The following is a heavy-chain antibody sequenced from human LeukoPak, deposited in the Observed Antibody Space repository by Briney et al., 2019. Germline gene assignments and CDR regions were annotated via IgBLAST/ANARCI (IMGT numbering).Heavy chain of an antibody. CDR3: ARVGATPYYYYGMGV. V-gene: IGHV1-69*13. D-gene: IGHD1-26*01. CDR2: IIPIFGTA. CDR1: GGTFSSYA. Sequence: ASVKVSCKASGGTFSSYAISWVGQAPGQGLEWMGGIIPIFGTANYAQKFQGRVTITADESTSTAYMELSSLRSEDTAVYYCARVGATPYYYYGMGVWGQGTTVTVSS. J-gene: IGHJ6*02.